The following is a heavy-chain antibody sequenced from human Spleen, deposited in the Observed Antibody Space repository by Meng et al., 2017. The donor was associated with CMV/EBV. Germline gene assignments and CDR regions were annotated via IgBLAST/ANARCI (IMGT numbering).Heavy chain of an antibody. Sequence: LSLTCAASGFRFDDHGMSWVRQAPGKGLEWVSSISRSSSFIDYADSVKGRFTISRDNAKNLLYLQMSSLRAEDTSVYYCARDLVIIVATEGAFDIWGQGTTVTVSS. D-gene: IGHD3-22*01. CDR1: GFRFDDHG. CDR2: ISRSSSFI. CDR3: ARDLVIIVATEGAFDI. J-gene: IGHJ3*02. V-gene: IGHV3-21*06.